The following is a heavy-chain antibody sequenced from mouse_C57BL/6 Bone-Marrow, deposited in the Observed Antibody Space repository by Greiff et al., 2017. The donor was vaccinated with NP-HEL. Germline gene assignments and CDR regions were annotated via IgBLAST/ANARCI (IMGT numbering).Heavy chain of an antibody. CDR3: ARRSPRWLLPYYYAMDY. D-gene: IGHD2-3*01. V-gene: IGHV1-42*01. Sequence: VQLKQSGPELVKPGASVKISCKASGYSFTGYYMNWVKQSPEKSLEWIGEINPSTGGTTYNQKFKAKATLTVDKSSSTAYMQLKSLTSEDSAVYYCARRSPRWLLPYYYAMDYWGQGTSVTVSS. CDR2: INPSTGGT. J-gene: IGHJ4*01. CDR1: GYSFTGYY.